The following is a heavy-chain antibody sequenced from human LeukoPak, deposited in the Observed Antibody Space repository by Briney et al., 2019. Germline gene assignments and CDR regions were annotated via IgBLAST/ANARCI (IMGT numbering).Heavy chain of an antibody. D-gene: IGHD5-24*01. J-gene: IGHJ3*02. CDR3: ARDGQVGWLQYDAFDI. CDR1: GFTFSSYS. CDR2: IKQDGSEK. V-gene: IGHV3-7*05. Sequence: GGSLRLSCAASGFTFSSYSMNWVRQAPGKGLEWVANIKQDGSEKYYVDSVKGRFTISRDNAKNSLYLQMNSLRAEDTAVYYCARDGQVGWLQYDAFDIWGQGTMVTVSS.